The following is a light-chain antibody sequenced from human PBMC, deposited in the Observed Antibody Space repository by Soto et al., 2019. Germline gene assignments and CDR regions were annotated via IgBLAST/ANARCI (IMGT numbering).Light chain of an antibody. CDR1: SNIGSYA. CDR3: AAWVGSLGERV. V-gene: IGLV1-44*01. CDR2: NNN. J-gene: IGLJ3*02. Sequence: QSVLTQPPSASGTPGQRVSISCSGSSNIGSYAVNWYQQLPGTAPKLLIYNNNQRPSGVPVRFSGSKSGTSASLAISGLQSEDEADYYCAAWVGSLGERVFGGGTKLTVL.